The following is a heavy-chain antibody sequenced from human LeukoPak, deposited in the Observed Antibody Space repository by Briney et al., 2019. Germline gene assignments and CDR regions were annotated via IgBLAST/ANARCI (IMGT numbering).Heavy chain of an antibody. CDR2: IRSKAYRGTT. CDR1: GFTFADHA. J-gene: IGHJ6*02. CDR3: TRGPIQLWPYSGMDV. V-gene: IGHV3-49*04. Sequence: GRSLRLSCRAYGFTFADHAMSWVRQAPGKGLEWVGFIRSKAYRGTTEYAPSVKGRFTISRDDSISIAYLQMNSLKTEGTAIYYCTRGPIQLWPYSGMDVWGQGTTVIVSS. D-gene: IGHD5-18*01.